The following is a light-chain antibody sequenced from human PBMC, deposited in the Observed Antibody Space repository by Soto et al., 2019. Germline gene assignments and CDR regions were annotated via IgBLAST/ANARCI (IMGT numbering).Light chain of an antibody. CDR1: QTITTW. Sequence: DIQMTQSPSTLSASVGDRVTITCRASQTITTWLAWYQQKPGKAPKLLIYDASTLESGVPSRFSGSGFGTEFSLTNSSLQPDDFASYYCQQYNTLSGTFGQGTKVDIK. CDR3: QQYNTLSGT. J-gene: IGKJ1*01. CDR2: DAS. V-gene: IGKV1-5*01.